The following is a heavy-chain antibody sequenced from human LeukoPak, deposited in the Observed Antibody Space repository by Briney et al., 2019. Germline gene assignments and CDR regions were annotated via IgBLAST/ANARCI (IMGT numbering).Heavy chain of an antibody. CDR1: VGSMSSNY. J-gene: IGHJ4*02. V-gene: IGHV4-59*01. Sequence: SETLSLTCTVSVGSMSSNYWSWIRQPRWKGLEWIGYIYYSGSTNYNPSLKSRVTISVDTSKNQFSLKLSSVTAADTAVYYCARYELGVYGDYWGQGTLVTVSS. D-gene: IGHD7-27*01. CDR2: IYYSGST. CDR3: ARYELGVYGDY.